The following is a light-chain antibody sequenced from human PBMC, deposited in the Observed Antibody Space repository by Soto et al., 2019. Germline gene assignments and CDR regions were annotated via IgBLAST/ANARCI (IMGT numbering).Light chain of an antibody. J-gene: IGKJ1*01. CDR3: HQTYANPWT. CDR1: QSISTY. CDR2: AAS. Sequence: DIQMTQSPSSLSASVGDRVSITCRASQSISTYLNWYQQKPGMAPKVLIYAASRLQSGVPSRFSGSGSGIDFTLTISSLQPEDFATYYCHQTYANPWTFGHGTKVEIK. V-gene: IGKV1-39*01.